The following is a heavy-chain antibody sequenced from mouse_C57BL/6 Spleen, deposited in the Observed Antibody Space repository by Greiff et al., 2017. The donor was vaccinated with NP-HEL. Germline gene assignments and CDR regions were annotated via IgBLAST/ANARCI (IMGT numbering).Heavy chain of an antibody. CDR1: GFSLTSYA. CDR3: ARNLHYGYDWYFDY. J-gene: IGHJ2*01. Sequence: VKLMESGPGLVAPSQSLSITCTVSGFSLTSYAISWVRQPPGKGLEWLGVIWTGGGTNYNSALKSRLSISKDNSKSQVFLKMNSLQTDDTARYYCARNLHYGYDWYFDYWGQGTTLTVSS. V-gene: IGHV2-9-1*01. CDR2: IWTGGGT. D-gene: IGHD2-2*01.